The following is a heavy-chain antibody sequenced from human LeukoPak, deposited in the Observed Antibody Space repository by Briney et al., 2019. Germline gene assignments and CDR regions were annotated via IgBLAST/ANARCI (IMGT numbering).Heavy chain of an antibody. CDR1: GYSFSIYW. CDR2: IFPGDSDT. D-gene: IGHD5-24*01. V-gene: IGHV5-51*01. Sequence: SGESLKISCRASGYSFSIYWIGWVRQMPGKGLEWMGIIFPGDSDTRYSPSFQGQVTISADKSISTAYLQWNSLKASDTAMYYCARASRDGYNQNFDYWGQGTLVTVSS. J-gene: IGHJ4*02. CDR3: ARASRDGYNQNFDY.